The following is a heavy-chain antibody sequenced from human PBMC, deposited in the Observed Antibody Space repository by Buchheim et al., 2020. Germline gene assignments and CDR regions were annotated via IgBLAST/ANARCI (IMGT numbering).Heavy chain of an antibody. CDR1: GFTISSYW. Sequence: EVQLVESGGGLVQPGGSLRLSCAASGFTISSYWMHWVRQVPGKGLVWVSRINSDGSSTSYADSVEGRFTISRDNAKNTLYLQMNSLRVEDTAVYYCVNYDYGGPFDYWGQGTL. D-gene: IGHD4-23*01. CDR2: INSDGSST. CDR3: VNYDYGGPFDY. J-gene: IGHJ4*02. V-gene: IGHV3-74*01.